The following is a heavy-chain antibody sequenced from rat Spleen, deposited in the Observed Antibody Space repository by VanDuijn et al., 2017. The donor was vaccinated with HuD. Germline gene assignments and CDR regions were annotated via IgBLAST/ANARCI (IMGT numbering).Heavy chain of an antibody. CDR3: TRDPEMGALGDY. Sequence: EVQLVESGGGLVQPGRSLRLSCVASGFTFSNYWMTWIRQAPGKGLEWVASITTIGDNTYYPDSVKGRFTISRDNAQNTLYLQMNSLRSEDTATYYCTRDPEMGALGDYWGQGVMVTGSS. CDR1: GFTFSNYW. V-gene: IGHV5-31*01. CDR2: ITTIGDNT. J-gene: IGHJ2*01. D-gene: IGHD1-12*02.